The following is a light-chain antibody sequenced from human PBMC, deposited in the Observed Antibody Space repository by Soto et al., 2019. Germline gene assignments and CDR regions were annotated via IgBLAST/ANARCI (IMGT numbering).Light chain of an antibody. CDR1: QSVSSY. CDR2: DAS. CDR3: QQRSNWPPSWT. Sequence: EIVLTQSPATLSLSPGERATLSCRVSQSVSSYLAWYQQKPGQAPRLLIYDASNRATGIPARFSGSGSGTDFTLTSSSLEPEDFAVYYCQQRSNWPPSWTFGQGTKVEIK. V-gene: IGKV3-11*01. J-gene: IGKJ1*01.